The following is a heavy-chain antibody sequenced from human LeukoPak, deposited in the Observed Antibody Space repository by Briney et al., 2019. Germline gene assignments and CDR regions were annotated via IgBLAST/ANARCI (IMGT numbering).Heavy chain of an antibody. V-gene: IGHV3-23*01. D-gene: IGHD3-3*01. CDR2: TDGTGGDS. Sequence: PGGSLRLSCAASGFTFSTYLMSWVRQTPGKRLEWVASTDGTGGDSYYADAVKGRFTISRDDSRDTLYLQMNSLKAEDTAVYYCAKDAFSYNGVFDPSDIWGQGTMVTVSS. J-gene: IGHJ3*02. CDR3: AKDAFSYNGVFDPSDI. CDR1: GFTFSTYL.